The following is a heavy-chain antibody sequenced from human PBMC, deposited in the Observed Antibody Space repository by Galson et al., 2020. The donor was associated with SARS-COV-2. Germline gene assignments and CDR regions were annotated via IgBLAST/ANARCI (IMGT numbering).Heavy chain of an antibody. Sequence: SETLSLTCTVSGGSISSSSYYWGWIRQPPGKGLEWIGSIYYSGSTYYNPSLKSRVTISVDTSKNQFSLKLSSVTAADTAVYYCARLAGMYYDSSGYYPPLFDYWGQGTLVTVSS. CDR2: IYYSGST. CDR3: ARLAGMYYDSSGYYPPLFDY. CDR1: GGSISSSSYY. D-gene: IGHD3-22*01. J-gene: IGHJ4*02. V-gene: IGHV4-39*01.